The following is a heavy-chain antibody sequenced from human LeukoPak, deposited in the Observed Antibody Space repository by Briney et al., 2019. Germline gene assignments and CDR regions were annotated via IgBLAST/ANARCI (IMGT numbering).Heavy chain of an antibody. J-gene: IGHJ4*02. V-gene: IGHV4-61*02. CDR3: ARVLRSRFDL. CDR1: GGSISSGSYS. CDR2: TYRTGST. Sequence: SETLSLTCTVSGGSISSGSYSWSWVRQPAGKGLEWIGRTYRTGSTNYNPSLNSRATISVDTSKNQFSLKLTSVTAADTAVYYCARVLRSRFDLWGQGTLVTVSS.